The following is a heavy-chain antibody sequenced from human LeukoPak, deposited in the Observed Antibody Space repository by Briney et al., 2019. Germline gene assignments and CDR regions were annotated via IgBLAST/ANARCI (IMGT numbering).Heavy chain of an antibody. CDR3: ARDIVVVPAAVNDAFDI. CDR2: ISAYNGNT. D-gene: IGHD2-2*01. V-gene: IGHV1-18*01. CDR1: GYTFTSYG. Sequence: GASVKVSCKASGYTFTSYGISWVRQAPGQGLEWMGWISAYNGNTNYAQKLQGRVTMTTDTSTSTAYMELSRLRSDDTAVYYCARDIVVVPAAVNDAFDIWGQGTMVTVSS. J-gene: IGHJ3*02.